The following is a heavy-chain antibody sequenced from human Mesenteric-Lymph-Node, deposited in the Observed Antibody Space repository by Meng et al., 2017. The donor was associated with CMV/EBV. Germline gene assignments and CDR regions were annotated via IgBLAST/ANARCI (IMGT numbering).Heavy chain of an antibody. CDR1: GFSFTSYA. V-gene: IGHV3-23*01. Sequence: GRSLRLSCAASGFSFTSYAMSWVRQAPGKGLEWVSSISGTVSDTNCADSVKGRVTMTRDNSKNMLYMQLNSLRSEDTAIYYCTRAPRPGYSRSWTDYWGQGTLVTVSS. J-gene: IGHJ4*02. CDR2: ISGTVSDT. D-gene: IGHD6-13*01. CDR3: TRAPRPGYSRSWTDY.